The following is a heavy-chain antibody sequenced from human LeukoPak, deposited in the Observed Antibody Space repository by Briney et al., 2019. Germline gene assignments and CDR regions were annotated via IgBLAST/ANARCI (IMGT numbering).Heavy chain of an antibody. CDR3: ARTAWCMDY. V-gene: IGHV1-18*04. Sequence: ASVKVSCKASGYTFTGYYMHWVRQAPGQGLEWMGWISAYNGNTNYAQKLQGRVTMTTDTSTSTAYMELRSLRSDDTAVYYCARTAWCMDYWGQGTLVTVSS. CDR1: GYTFTGYY. J-gene: IGHJ4*02. CDR2: ISAYNGNT. D-gene: IGHD2-8*02.